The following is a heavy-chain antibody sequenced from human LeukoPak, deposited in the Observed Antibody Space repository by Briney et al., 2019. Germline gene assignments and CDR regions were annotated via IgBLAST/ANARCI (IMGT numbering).Heavy chain of an antibody. CDR1: SYX. J-gene: IGHJ4*02. V-gene: IGHV3-74*01. CDR2: INSDGSST. Sequence: SYXXHXVRHAPXKXXVWVSRINSDGSSTSYADSVKGRFTISRXNAXXTLYLQMNSLRAEDTAVYYXXXXXXXXXXXXLXYWGXGXLXTVSS. CDR3: XXXXXXXXXXXLXY.